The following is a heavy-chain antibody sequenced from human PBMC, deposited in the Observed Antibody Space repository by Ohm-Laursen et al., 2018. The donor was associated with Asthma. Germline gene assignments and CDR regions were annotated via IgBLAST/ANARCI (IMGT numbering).Heavy chain of an antibody. Sequence: SLRLSCAASGYTFSRYSIHWVRQIPGKGLEWVAVIWYDGSNKYYADSVKGRFTISRDNSKNTLYLQMNSLRAEDTAVYYCARDLGSSYDSSGYSRAGWGQGTLVTVSS. J-gene: IGHJ4*02. V-gene: IGHV3-33*08. D-gene: IGHD3-22*01. CDR1: GYTFSRYS. CDR2: IWYDGSNK. CDR3: ARDLGSSYDSSGYSRAG.